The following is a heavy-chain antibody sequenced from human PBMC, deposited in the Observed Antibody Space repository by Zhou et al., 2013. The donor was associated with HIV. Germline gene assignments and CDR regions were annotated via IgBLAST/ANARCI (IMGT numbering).Heavy chain of an antibody. CDR2: IIPILGIA. V-gene: IGHV1-69*04. Sequence: QVQLVQSGAEVKKPGSSVKVSCKASGGTFSSYAISWVRQAPGQGLEWMGRIIPILGIANYAQKFQGRVTITADKSTSTAYMELSSLRSEDTAVYYCARGVGYVVRTTYYYMDVWGKGTTVTVSS. CDR3: ARGVGYVVRTTYYYMDV. J-gene: IGHJ6*03. D-gene: IGHD2-2*01. CDR1: GGTFSSYA.